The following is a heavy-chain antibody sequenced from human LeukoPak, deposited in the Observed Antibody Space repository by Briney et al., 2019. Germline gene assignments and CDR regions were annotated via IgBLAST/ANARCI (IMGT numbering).Heavy chain of an antibody. V-gene: IGHV3-33*01. J-gene: IGHJ4*02. Sequence: GRSLRLSCAASGFAFNTYAMHWVRQAPGQGLEWVALIWHDGSHKSYSNSLTGQFTISTANSKNTVSLQMNNPRPEDTAVYYCASEILGSGSYPDFWGQGTLVTVSS. D-gene: IGHD3-10*01. CDR2: IWHDGSHK. CDR3: ASEILGSGSYPDF. CDR1: GFAFNTYA.